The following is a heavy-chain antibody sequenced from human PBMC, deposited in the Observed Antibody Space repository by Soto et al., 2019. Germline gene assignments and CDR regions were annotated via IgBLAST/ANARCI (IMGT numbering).Heavy chain of an antibody. CDR2: MFHSGST. CDR1: GASISDSHW. J-gene: IGHJ6*02. V-gene: IGHV4-4*02. Sequence: QVQLQESGPGLVKPSGTLSLTCVVSGASISDSHWWTWVRQPPGKGLGGIGEMFHSGSTNYNPTLXXRVALSVDKSRDQFALDLNSVTAADTAVYYGAIDNGCASDAWGQGTTVTVSS. CDR3: AIDNGCASDA.